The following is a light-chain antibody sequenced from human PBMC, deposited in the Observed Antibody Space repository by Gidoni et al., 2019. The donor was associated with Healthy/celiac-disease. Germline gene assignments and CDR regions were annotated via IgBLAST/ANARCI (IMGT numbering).Light chain of an antibody. CDR1: QSVSSSY. V-gene: IGKV3-20*01. CDR3: QQYGSSHMYT. Sequence: EIVLTQSPGTLSLSPGERATLSCRASQSVSSSYLAWYQQKPGQAPRLLIYGASSRATGITDRFSGSGSGTDVTLTISRLEPEDFAVYYCQQYGSSHMYTFGQGTKLEIK. CDR2: GAS. J-gene: IGKJ2*01.